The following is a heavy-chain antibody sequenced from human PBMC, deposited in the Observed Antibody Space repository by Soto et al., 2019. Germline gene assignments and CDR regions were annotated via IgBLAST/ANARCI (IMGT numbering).Heavy chain of an antibody. CDR1: GGTFSSYA. D-gene: IGHD2-2*01. CDR3: ARSSVGPAAMPYYYYGMDV. Sequence: QVQLVQSGAEVKKPGSSVKVSCKASGGTFSSYAISWVRKAPGQGLEWMGGIIPIFGTANYAQKFQGRVTITADETTSTAYKELSSLRTEDTAVYYCARSSVGPAAMPYYYYGMDVWGQGTTVTVSS. J-gene: IGHJ6*02. CDR2: IIPIFGTA. V-gene: IGHV1-69*01.